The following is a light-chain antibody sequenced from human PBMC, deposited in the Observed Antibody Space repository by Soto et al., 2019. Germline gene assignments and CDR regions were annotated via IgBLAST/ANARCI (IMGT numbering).Light chain of an antibody. CDR1: QSVSSY. Sequence: EIVLTQSPATLSLSPGERATLSCRASQSVSSYLAWYQQKPGQAPRLLIYDASNRATGIPARFSGSGSGTDFTLTISSLEPEDFAVYYCQQRSNWPWVFGGGTKVEIK. CDR3: QQRSNWPWV. V-gene: IGKV3-11*01. J-gene: IGKJ4*01. CDR2: DAS.